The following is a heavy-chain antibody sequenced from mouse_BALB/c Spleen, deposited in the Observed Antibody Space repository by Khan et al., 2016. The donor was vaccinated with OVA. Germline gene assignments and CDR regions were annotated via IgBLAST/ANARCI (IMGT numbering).Heavy chain of an antibody. CDR3: GRDVWFGY. CDR1: GFTFSNYA. CDR2: ISSGGRT. J-gene: IGHJ3*01. Sequence: EVELVESGGGLVKPGGSLKVSCAASGFTFSNYAMSWVRQTPEKRLEWVASISSGGRTYYPDSVKGRFTISRDNARNILSLQMSRLRAEDTAKYYCGRDVWFGYWGQGTLVTVSA. V-gene: IGHV5-6-5*01.